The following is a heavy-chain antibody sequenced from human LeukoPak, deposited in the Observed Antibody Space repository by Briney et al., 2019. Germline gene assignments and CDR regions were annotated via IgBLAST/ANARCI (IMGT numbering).Heavy chain of an antibody. CDR3: ARENPLGAGDFDY. J-gene: IGHJ4*02. CDR2: IKQDGSEK. V-gene: IGHV3-7*01. Sequence: GGSLRLPCAASGFTFSSYWMSWVRQAPGKGLEWVANIKQDGSEKYYVDSVKGRFTISRDNAKNSLYLQMNSLRAEDTAVYYCARENPLGAGDFDYWGQGTLATVSS. CDR1: GFTFSSYW. D-gene: IGHD3-10*01.